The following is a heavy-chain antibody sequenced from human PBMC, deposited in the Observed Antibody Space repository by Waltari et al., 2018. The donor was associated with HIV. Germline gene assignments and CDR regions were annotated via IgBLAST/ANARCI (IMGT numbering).Heavy chain of an antibody. CDR2: INEGGTT. V-gene: IGHV4-34*02. CDR3: ARAREVNLLEWSIGPEASYYYGMDV. Sequence: QVQLQQWGAGLLKPSDTLSLTCAVYGGSFTGYPFNWLRQSPGKGLEWIGEINEGGTTNFHPSLKSRVTLSIDPSKRQFSLRLGSVTAADSGLYYCARAREVNLLEWSIGPEASYYYGMDVWGQGTPVTVSS. CDR1: GGSFTGYP. J-gene: IGHJ6*02. D-gene: IGHD3-3*01.